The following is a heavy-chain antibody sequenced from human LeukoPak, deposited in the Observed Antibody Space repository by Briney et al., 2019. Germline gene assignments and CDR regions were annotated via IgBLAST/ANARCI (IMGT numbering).Heavy chain of an antibody. Sequence: SETLSLTCSVSGGSTSSCTYYWSWIRQPPGKGLEWIGYISYIGSTKYNPSLKSRVTISVDASKNQFSLKLSSVTAADTAVYYCARGGAVVGFDYFDYWGQGTLVTVSS. D-gene: IGHD6-19*01. J-gene: IGHJ4*02. CDR2: ISYIGST. V-gene: IGHV4-61*01. CDR1: GGSTSSCTYY. CDR3: ARGGAVVGFDYFDY.